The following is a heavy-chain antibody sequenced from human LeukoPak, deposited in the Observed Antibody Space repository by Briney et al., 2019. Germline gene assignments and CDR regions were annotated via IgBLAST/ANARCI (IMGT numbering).Heavy chain of an antibody. CDR3: ARGGGGWYHYYYMDV. V-gene: IGHV4-38-2*02. Sequence: SETLSLTCTVSGYSISSGYYWGWIRQPPGKGLEWTGSIYHSGSTYYNPSLKSRVTISVDTSKNQFSLKLSSVTAADTAVYYCARGGGGWYHYYYMDVWGKGTTVTVSS. J-gene: IGHJ6*03. CDR1: GYSISSGYY. D-gene: IGHD6-19*01. CDR2: IYHSGST.